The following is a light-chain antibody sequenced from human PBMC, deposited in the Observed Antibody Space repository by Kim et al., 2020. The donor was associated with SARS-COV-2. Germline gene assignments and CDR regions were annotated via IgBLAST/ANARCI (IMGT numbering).Light chain of an antibody. J-gene: IGKJ2*01. CDR2: AAS. CDR3: QQGNSFPYT. CDR1: RDISTW. V-gene: IGKV1D-12*01. Sequence: DIQMTQSPSSVSASVGDSVTITCRASRDISTWLAWYQHKPGKAPKLLIYAASMLPSGVPTRFRGSKSGTDFTLIISSLQPEDFATYYCQQGNSFPYTFGQGTKLEI.